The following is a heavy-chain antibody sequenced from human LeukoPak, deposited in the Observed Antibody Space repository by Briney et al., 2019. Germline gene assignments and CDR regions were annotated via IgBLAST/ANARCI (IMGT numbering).Heavy chain of an antibody. CDR2: VYHSGST. CDR3: ASYARSAVAGKFVSAPYVLDF. Sequence: PSETLSLTCTVSGGYINTYYWSWIRQTPGKGLEWIGYVYHSGSTNYNPSLKSRVTISIDTSKNQFSLKLSSVTAADTAVYYCASYARSAVAGKFVSAPYVLDFWGPGTMVTVSS. D-gene: IGHD6-19*01. CDR1: GGYINTYY. J-gene: IGHJ3*01. V-gene: IGHV4-59*01.